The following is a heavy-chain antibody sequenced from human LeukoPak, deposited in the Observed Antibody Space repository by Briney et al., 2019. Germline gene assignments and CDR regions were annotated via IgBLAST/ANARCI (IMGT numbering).Heavy chain of an antibody. CDR3: ARESSWAFDY. J-gene: IGHJ4*02. D-gene: IGHD3-16*01. CDR2: IWYDGSNT. V-gene: IGHV3-33*01. Sequence: GRSLGLSCAASGFTFSAYGMHWVRQAPGKGLEWVAFIWYDGSNTYYGDSVKGRFTISRDNSKSTLDLQMNSLRAEDTAVYYCARESSWAFDYWGQGTPVTVSS. CDR1: GFTFSAYG.